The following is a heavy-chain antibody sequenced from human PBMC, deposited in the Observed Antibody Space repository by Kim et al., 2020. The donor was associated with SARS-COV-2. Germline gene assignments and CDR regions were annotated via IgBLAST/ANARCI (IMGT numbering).Heavy chain of an antibody. Sequence: ASVKVSCKASGYTFTSYGISWVRQAPGQGLEWMGWISAYNGNTNYAQKLQGRVTMTTDTSTSTAYMELRSLRSDDTAVYYCARDPPIGLAARLYYYGMDVWGQGTTVTVSS. V-gene: IGHV1-18*01. CDR2: ISAYNGNT. CDR1: GYTFTSYG. D-gene: IGHD6-6*01. CDR3: ARDPPIGLAARLYYYGMDV. J-gene: IGHJ6*02.